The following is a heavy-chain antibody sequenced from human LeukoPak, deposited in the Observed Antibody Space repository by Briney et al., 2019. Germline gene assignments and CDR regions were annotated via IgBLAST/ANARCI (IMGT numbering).Heavy chain of an antibody. J-gene: IGHJ4*02. Sequence: ASVKVSCKASGYTFTSYGISWVRQAPGQGLEWVGWISAYNGNTNYAQKLQGRVTMTTDTSTSTAYMELRSLRSDDTAVYYCARDGVVVPAATLAYWGQGTLVTVSS. CDR2: ISAYNGNT. CDR3: ARDGVVVPAATLAY. D-gene: IGHD2-2*01. V-gene: IGHV1-18*01. CDR1: GYTFTSYG.